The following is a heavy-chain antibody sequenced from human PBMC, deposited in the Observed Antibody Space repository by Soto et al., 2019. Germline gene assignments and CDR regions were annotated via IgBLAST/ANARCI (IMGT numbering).Heavy chain of an antibody. J-gene: IGHJ6*02. D-gene: IGHD6-6*01. V-gene: IGHV1-69*12. CDR1: GGTFSSYA. CDR3: AREGNEQLVRTADYYYGMDV. CDR2: IIPIFGTA. Sequence: QVQLVQSGAEVKKPGSSVKVSCKASGGTFSSYAISWVRQPPGQGLEWLGGIIPIFGTANYAQKFQGRVTITADEYTSTAYMELSSLRSEDTAVYYCAREGNEQLVRTADYYYGMDVWGQGTTVTVSS.